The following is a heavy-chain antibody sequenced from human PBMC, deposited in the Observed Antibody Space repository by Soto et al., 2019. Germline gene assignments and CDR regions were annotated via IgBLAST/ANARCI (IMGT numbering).Heavy chain of an antibody. Sequence: QPWRCLGLSCASSGFTFSRYAMSWVRQAPGKGLEWVSAISGSGGSTYYADSVKGRFTISRDNSKNTLYLQMNSLRAEDTAVYYCAKPSRGWYNDYWGQGTLVTVSS. D-gene: IGHD6-19*01. CDR2: ISGSGGST. CDR3: AKPSRGWYNDY. V-gene: IGHV3-23*01. CDR1: GFTFSRYA. J-gene: IGHJ4*02.